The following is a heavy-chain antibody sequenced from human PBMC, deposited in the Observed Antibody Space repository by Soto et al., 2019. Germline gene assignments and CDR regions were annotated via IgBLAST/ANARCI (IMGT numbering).Heavy chain of an antibody. J-gene: IGHJ4*02. D-gene: IGHD1-26*01. V-gene: IGHV1-58*01. Sequence: SVEVSCKXSGFTFTSSAVQWVRQARGQRLEWIGWIVVGSGNTNYAQKFQERVTITRDMSTSTAYMELSSLRSEDTAVYYCAVFRYSDPRGDYWGQGTLVTVSS. CDR3: AVFRYSDPRGDY. CDR2: IVVGSGNT. CDR1: GFTFTSSA.